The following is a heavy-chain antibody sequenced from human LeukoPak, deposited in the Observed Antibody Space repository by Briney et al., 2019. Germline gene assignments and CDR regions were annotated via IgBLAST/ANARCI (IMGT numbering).Heavy chain of an antibody. CDR3: AKAQEITVFGVPHGDV. CDR1: GFTFSSFG. V-gene: IGHV3-30*18. D-gene: IGHD3-3*01. Sequence: GGSLRLSCAASGFTFSSFGMRWVRQAPGKGLEWVAVISYDGNNEYYPDSVKGRFTISRDNSKYTLYLQMNNLRPDDTAVYYCAKAQEITVFGVPHGDVWGQGTTVTVSS. J-gene: IGHJ6*02. CDR2: ISYDGNNE.